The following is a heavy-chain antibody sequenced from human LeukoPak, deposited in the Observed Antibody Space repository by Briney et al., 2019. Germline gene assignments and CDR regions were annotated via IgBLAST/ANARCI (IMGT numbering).Heavy chain of an antibody. CDR1: GGTFTSYA. CDR2: IIPIFGTA. Sequence: SVKVSCKASGGTFTSYAISWVRQAPGQGLEWMGGIIPIFGTANYAQKFQGRVTITADESTSTAYMELSSLRSEDTAVYYCARGSSRGELYGIEWFDPWGQGTLVTVSS. D-gene: IGHD3-9*01. J-gene: IGHJ5*02. CDR3: ARGSSRGELYGIEWFDP. V-gene: IGHV1-69*13.